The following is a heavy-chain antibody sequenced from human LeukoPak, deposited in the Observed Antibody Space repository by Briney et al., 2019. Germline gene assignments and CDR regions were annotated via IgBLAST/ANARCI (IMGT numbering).Heavy chain of an antibody. CDR2: ITSSSSYI. CDR1: GFTFSTYT. V-gene: IGHV3-21*01. CDR3: ARDLRDQTTGYSSPYYYYYYYMDV. D-gene: IGHD6-13*01. J-gene: IGHJ6*03. Sequence: GGSLRLSCAASGFTFSTYTMNWVRQAPGKGLEWVSSITSSSSYIYYADSVKGRFTISRDNAKNSLYLQMNSLRAEDTAVYYCARDLRDQTTGYSSPYYYYYYYMDVWGKGTTVTVSS.